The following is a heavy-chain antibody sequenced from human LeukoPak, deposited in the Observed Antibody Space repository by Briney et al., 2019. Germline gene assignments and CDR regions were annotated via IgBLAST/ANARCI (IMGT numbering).Heavy chain of an antibody. J-gene: IGHJ4*02. V-gene: IGHV1-18*04. CDR3: AREESFDY. CDR1: GYTFTGYY. Sequence: GASVKVSCKASGYTFTGYYMHWVRQAPGQGLEWMGWISAYNGNTNYAQKLQGRVTMTTDTSTSTAYMELRSLRSDDTAVYYCAREESFDYWGQGTLVTVSS. CDR2: ISAYNGNT.